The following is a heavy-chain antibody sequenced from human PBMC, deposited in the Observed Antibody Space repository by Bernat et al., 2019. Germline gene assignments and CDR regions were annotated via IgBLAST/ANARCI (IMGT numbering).Heavy chain of an antibody. CDR1: GYTFTSYY. D-gene: IGHD1/OR15-1a*01. CDR2: INPSVGST. J-gene: IGHJ3*02. V-gene: IGHV1-46*03. Sequence: QAQLVQSGAEVKKPGASVKASCKASGYTFTSYYMHWVRQAPGQGLVCMGIINPSVGSTSYAQKFQGTVTMNRDTSASTVYMKLCSQRCEQTAVYYCARGGLTTGTTRAYNAFDIWGQGTMVTVSS. CDR3: ARGGLTTGTTRAYNAFDI.